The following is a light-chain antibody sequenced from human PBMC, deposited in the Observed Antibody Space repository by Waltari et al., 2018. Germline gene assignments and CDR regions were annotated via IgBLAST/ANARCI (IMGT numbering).Light chain of an antibody. CDR2: AAS. J-gene: IGKJ1*01. CDR1: QSISSY. Sequence: DIQMTQSPSSLSASVGDRFPITCRASQSISSYLNWYQQKPGKAPKLLIYAASSLQSGVPSRFSGSGSGTDFTLTISSLQPEDFATYYCQQSYSTPPWTFGQGTKVKIK. V-gene: IGKV1-39*01. CDR3: QQSYSTPPWT.